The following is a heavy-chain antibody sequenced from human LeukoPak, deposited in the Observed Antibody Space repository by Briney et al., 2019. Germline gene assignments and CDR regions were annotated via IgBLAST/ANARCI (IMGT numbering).Heavy chain of an antibody. D-gene: IGHD2-2*01. V-gene: IGHV4-39*01. J-gene: IGHJ5*02. Sequence: SETLSLTCTVSGGSISSSSYYWGWIRQPPGKGLEWIGSIYYSGSTYYNPSRKSRVTISVDTSKNQFSLRLSSVTAADTAVYYCARRRRYCSSTSCYNWFDPWGQGTLVTVSS. CDR1: GGSISSSSYY. CDR2: IYYSGST. CDR3: ARRRRYCSSTSCYNWFDP.